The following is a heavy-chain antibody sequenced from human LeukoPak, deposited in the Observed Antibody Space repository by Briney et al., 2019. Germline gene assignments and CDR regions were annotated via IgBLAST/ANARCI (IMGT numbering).Heavy chain of an antibody. J-gene: IGHJ4*02. CDR2: ISSDGSNK. CDR3: VKDRGYCSSGSCYEFDF. D-gene: IGHD2-15*01. CDR1: GFSFSSYG. V-gene: IGHV3-30*18. Sequence: PGGSLRLSCAASGFSFSSYGMHWVRQAPGKGLEWVASISSDGSNKHYADSVKGRFTISRDNSKNTLYLQMNSLRVEDTALYYCVKDRGYCSSGSCYEFDFWGQGTLVTVSS.